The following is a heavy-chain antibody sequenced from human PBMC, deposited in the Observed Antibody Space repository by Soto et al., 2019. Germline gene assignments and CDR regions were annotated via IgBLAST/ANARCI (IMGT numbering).Heavy chain of an antibody. J-gene: IGHJ4*02. CDR3: ARDRCTNGVCYAPSDY. V-gene: IGHV3-64*01. Sequence: EVQLVESGGGLVQPGGSLRLSCAASGFTFSSYAMHWVRQAPGKGLDFVSAISSNAGSTFYANSVRGRFTISRDNSKNTLYLQRGSLRTEDMAVYYCARDRCTNGVCYAPSDYWGQGTLVTVSS. CDR2: ISSNAGST. CDR1: GFTFSSYA. D-gene: IGHD2-8*01.